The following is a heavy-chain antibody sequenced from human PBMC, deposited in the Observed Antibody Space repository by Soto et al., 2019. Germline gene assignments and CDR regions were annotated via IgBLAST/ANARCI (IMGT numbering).Heavy chain of an antibody. V-gene: IGHV3-23*01. CDR2: ISGSDAST. Sequence: EVHLLESGGGLVQPGGSLRLSCAASGFTFSSYAMTWVRQAPGKGLEWVSGISGSDASTYYADSVKGRFPISRDKSKNTLYLQMHSLRDEDSAVYYCAKDEYPSGWYRSNLLDYWGQGTLVTVSS. D-gene: IGHD6-19*01. CDR1: GFTFSSYA. CDR3: AKDEYPSGWYRSNLLDY. J-gene: IGHJ4*02.